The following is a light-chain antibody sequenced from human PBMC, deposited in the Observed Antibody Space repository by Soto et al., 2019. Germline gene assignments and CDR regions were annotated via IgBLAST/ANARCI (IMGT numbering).Light chain of an antibody. CDR1: QVISTS. Sequence: IQLTQSPSFLSPSIGESVTITCRASQVISTSLAWYQVKPGKAPKLLIYAASTLESGVPSRFSATVSGTEFSLTITSLQPEDFATYYCPQPFDSPIPSAHGTRLEI. CDR2: AAS. J-gene: IGKJ5*01. CDR3: PQPFDSPIP. V-gene: IGKV1-9*01.